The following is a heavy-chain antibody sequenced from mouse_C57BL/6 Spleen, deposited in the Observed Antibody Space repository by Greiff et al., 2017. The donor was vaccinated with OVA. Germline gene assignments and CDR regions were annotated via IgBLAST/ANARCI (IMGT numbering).Heavy chain of an antibody. J-gene: IGHJ3*01. CDR3: ARLGGGRFAY. Sequence: DVQLVESGPELVKPGASVKIPCKASGYTFTDYNMDWVKQSHGKSLEWIGDINPNNGGTIYNQKFKGKATLTVDKSSSTAYMELRSLTSEDTAVYYCARLGGGRFAYWGQGTLVTVSA. D-gene: IGHD1-1*02. CDR2: INPNNGGT. CDR1: GYTFTDYN. V-gene: IGHV1-18*01.